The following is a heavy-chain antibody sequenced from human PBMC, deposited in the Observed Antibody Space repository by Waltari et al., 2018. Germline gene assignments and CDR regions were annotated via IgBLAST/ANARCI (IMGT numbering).Heavy chain of an antibody. CDR3: ARSGRYPRAFDI. J-gene: IGHJ3*02. CDR2: IYYSGST. CDR1: GGSISSYY. D-gene: IGHD3-10*01. V-gene: IGHV4-59*01. Sequence: QVQLQESGPGLVKPSETLSLTCTVSGGSISSYYWSWTRQPPGKGLEWSGYIYYSGSTNYNPSLKSRVTISVDTSKNQFSLKLSSVTAADTAVYYCARSGRYPRAFDIWGQGTMVTVSS.